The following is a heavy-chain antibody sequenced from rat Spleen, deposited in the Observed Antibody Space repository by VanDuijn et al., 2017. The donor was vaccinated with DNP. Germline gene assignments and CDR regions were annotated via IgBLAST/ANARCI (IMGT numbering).Heavy chain of an antibody. CDR2: IRSGGDT. CDR1: GFSLTDFS. Sequence: QVQLKESGPGLVQPSQTLSLTCTVSGFSLTDFSVHWVRQPPGKGLEWMGRIRSGGDTDYNSAIKSRLSISRDTAKSQVFLKMDSVQTEDTAMYFCARSQGYYYDGSYYPFAYWGQGILVTVSS. CDR3: ARSQGYYYDGSYYPFAY. V-gene: IGHV2-19*01. D-gene: IGHD1-12*02. J-gene: IGHJ3*01.